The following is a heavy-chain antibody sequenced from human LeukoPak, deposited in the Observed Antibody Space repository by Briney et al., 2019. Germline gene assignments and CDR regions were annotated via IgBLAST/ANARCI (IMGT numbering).Heavy chain of an antibody. J-gene: IGHJ4*02. D-gene: IGHD5-12*01. CDR2: ISAYNGNT. CDR1: GYTFYSYG. Sequence: ASVKVSCKASGYTFYSYGVSWVRQAPGQGLEWMGWISAYNGNTNYAQKLQGRVTMTTDTSTSTVYMELWSLRSDDTAVYYCARGRGMVVATAFDYWGQGSLVTVSS. CDR3: ARGRGMVVATAFDY. V-gene: IGHV1-18*01.